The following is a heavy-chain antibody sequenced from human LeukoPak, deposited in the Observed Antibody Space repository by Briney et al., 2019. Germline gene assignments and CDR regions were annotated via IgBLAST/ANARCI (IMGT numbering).Heavy chain of an antibody. D-gene: IGHD5-24*01. CDR1: GFTFSSYG. CDR3: ANGMEEMATIPTGYYGMDV. J-gene: IGHJ6*02. Sequence: KPGGSLRLSCAASGFTFSSYGMHWVRQAPGKGLEWVAVIWYDGSNKYYADSVKGRFTISRDNSKNTLYLQMNSLRAEDTAVYYCANGMEEMATIPTGYYGMDVWGQGTTVTVSS. CDR2: IWYDGSNK. V-gene: IGHV3-33*06.